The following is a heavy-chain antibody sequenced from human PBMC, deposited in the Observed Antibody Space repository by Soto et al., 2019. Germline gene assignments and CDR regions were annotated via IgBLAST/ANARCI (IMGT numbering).Heavy chain of an antibody. V-gene: IGHV3-23*01. CDR2: ISGRDAYT. CDR1: GFTINNYG. J-gene: IGHJ4*02. Sequence: GGSLRLSCEASGFTINNYGMAWVRQAPGKGLEWVSAISGRDAYTYYADSVQGRFTTSRDNSRNTLYLQMNSLTAEDTALYYCAKVERMTPYTHLRWGQGTLVTVSS. D-gene: IGHD1-26*01. CDR3: AKVERMTPYTHLR.